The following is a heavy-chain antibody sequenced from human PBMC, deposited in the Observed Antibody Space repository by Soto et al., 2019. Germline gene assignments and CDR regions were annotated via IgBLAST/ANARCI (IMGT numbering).Heavy chain of an antibody. D-gene: IGHD1-26*01. Sequence: GGSLRLSCAASGFTFSSYSMNWVRQAPGKGLEWVSYISSSSSTIYYADSVKGRFTISRDSAKNSLYLQMNSLRDEDTAVYYCARTPYSGSYGYYYGMDVWGQGTTVTVSS. J-gene: IGHJ6*02. CDR3: ARTPYSGSYGYYYGMDV. CDR1: GFTFSSYS. V-gene: IGHV3-48*02. CDR2: ISSSSSTI.